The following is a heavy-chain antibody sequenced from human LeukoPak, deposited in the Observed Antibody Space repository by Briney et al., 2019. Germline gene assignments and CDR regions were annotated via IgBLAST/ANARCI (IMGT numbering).Heavy chain of an antibody. CDR3: ARVRYGSGSYYFDN. D-gene: IGHD3-10*01. CDR1: GASVSNASYY. J-gene: IGHJ4*02. CDR2: VYYSGSN. V-gene: IGHV4-61*01. Sequence: SETLSLTCTVSGASVSNASYYWSWIPQPPGKGLDWIGYVYYSGSNNYSPSLKSRVTVSVDTSKNQFSLKLTSVTAADTAVYYCARVRYGSGSYYFDNWGQGTLVTVSS.